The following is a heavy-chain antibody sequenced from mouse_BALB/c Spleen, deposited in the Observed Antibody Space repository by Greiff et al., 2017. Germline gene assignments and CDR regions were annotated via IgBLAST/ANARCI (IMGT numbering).Heavy chain of an antibody. D-gene: IGHD2-4*01. J-gene: IGHJ4*01. CDR3: ARGGFDYDFYAMDY. CDR1: GYTFTSYW. V-gene: IGHV1S132*01. CDR2: IFPGTGTT. Sequence: VQLQQSGAELVKPGASVKLSCKTSGYTFTSYWIQWVKQRPGQGLGWIGEIFPGTGTTYYNEKFKGKATLTIDTSSSTAYMQLSSLTSEDSAVYFCARGGFDYDFYAMDYWGQGTSVTVSS.